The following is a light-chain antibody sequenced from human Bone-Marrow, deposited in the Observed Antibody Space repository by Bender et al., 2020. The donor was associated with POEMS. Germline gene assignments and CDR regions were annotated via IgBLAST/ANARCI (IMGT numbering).Light chain of an antibody. CDR1: QWGDHY. CDR3: QAWDTSSVV. CDR2: EDN. J-gene: IGLJ2*01. Sequence: SFGLTQPPSVSVSPGHTANITCSGDQWGDHYASWYQLTPGQSPVLVIYEDNKRPSGIPERFSGSKSGNIATLTISGTQALDEADYYCQAWDTSSVVCGGGTKLTV. V-gene: IGLV3-1*01.